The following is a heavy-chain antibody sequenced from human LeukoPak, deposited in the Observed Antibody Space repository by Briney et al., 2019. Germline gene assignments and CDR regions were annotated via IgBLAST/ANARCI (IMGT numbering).Heavy chain of an antibody. Sequence: PSGTPSLICSVAGVSIYSYYWSWCRQPPGKGVEGSGYIYHDGSTNYNPALKSRVTTSIDRSKKEFSLKLSSVTAADTAVYYCAGISGSGPDYWGRGTLVTVSS. J-gene: IGHJ4*02. D-gene: IGHD6-19*01. CDR1: GVSIYSYY. CDR2: IYHDGST. V-gene: IGHV4-59*08. CDR3: AGISGSGPDY.